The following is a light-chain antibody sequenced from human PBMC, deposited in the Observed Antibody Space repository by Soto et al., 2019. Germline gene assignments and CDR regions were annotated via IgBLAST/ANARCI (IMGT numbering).Light chain of an antibody. CDR3: QQLHSFPPT. CDR2: TAS. J-gene: IGKJ1*01. CDR1: QDISTY. Sequence: DIQLTQSPSFLSASVGDRLTITCRASQDISTYLTWYQQNPGKAPKLLIYTASTLQSGVPSRFSGSGSGTEFTLTISSLHPEDFATYYCQQLHSFPPTFGQGTKVEIK. V-gene: IGKV1-9*01.